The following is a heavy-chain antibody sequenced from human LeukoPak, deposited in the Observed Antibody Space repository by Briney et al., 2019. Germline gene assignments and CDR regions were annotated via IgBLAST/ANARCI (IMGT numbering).Heavy chain of an antibody. CDR1: GFNFCSYA. Sequence: GSSLTLPCAPWGFNFCSYAMLGVRHAPGKAVEWVAVISYEGSNTYYDDSVKGRFTISRDNSKNTLYLQMNSLRAEDTAVYYCARYYNFYYDSSGYYTYWGQGTLVTVSS. CDR3: ARYYNFYYDSSGYYTY. D-gene: IGHD3-22*01. V-gene: IGHV3-30*01. J-gene: IGHJ4*02. CDR2: ISYEGSNT.